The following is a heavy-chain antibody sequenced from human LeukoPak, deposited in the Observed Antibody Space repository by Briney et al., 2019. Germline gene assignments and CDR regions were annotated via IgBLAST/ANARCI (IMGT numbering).Heavy chain of an antibody. D-gene: IGHD7-27*01. CDR3: ARDHWGIVENGYDYFYYDMDV. Sequence: GSSVKVSCKAPGGSFSTSGFSWVRQAPGQGLEWMGGVIPIYGIPSYAQKFQGRVTITTDESTSTAYMELSSLRSEDTAVYYCARDHWGIVENGYDYFYYDMDVWGQGTTVTVSS. CDR1: GGSFSTSG. V-gene: IGHV1-69*05. CDR2: VIPIYGIP. J-gene: IGHJ6*02.